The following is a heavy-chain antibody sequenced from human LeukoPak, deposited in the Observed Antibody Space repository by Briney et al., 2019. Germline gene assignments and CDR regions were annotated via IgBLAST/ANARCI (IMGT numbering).Heavy chain of an antibody. CDR1: GFTFTSYA. Sequence: GESLRLSCAASGFTFTSYAMSWVRQAPGKGLEWVSVLTGDGNTYYADSVKGRFTNSRDDSKNTLFLQMNSLRAEDMAVYFCAKVKWKLIGYFDYWGQGTLVTVSS. J-gene: IGHJ4*02. D-gene: IGHD1-20*01. V-gene: IGHV3-23*01. CDR2: LTGDGNT. CDR3: AKVKWKLIGYFDY.